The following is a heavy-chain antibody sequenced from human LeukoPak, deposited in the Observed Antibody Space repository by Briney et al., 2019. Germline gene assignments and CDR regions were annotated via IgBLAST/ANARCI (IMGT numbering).Heavy chain of an antibody. Sequence: VKVSCKASGGTFSSYAINWVRQAPGQGLEWMGRIFPISRTANYAQKFQGRVTVTTDESTSTAYMELSSLRPEDTAMYYCARDRGERDSTWSLPAHGFDIWGQGTMVTVSS. D-gene: IGHD6-13*01. CDR1: GGTFSSYA. V-gene: IGHV1-69*05. J-gene: IGHJ3*02. CDR3: ARDRGERDSTWSLPAHGFDI. CDR2: IFPISRTA.